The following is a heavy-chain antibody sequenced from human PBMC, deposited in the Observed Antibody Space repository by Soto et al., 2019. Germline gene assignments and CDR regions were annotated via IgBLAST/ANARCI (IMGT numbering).Heavy chain of an antibody. CDR2: IYYSGST. J-gene: IGHJ4*02. Sequence: XXTLSLPFTVSGGSIISSSYYWGLIRQPPGKGLEWIGSIYYSGSTYYNPSLKSRVTISVDTSKNQFSLKLSSVTDADTAVYYCARGKGDTAMVKLDYWGQGTLVTVSS. D-gene: IGHD5-18*01. CDR1: GGSIISSSYY. V-gene: IGHV4-39*01. CDR3: ARGKGDTAMVKLDY.